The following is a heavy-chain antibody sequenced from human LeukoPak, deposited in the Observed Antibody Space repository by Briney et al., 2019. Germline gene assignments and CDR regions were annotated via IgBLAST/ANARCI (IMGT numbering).Heavy chain of an antibody. Sequence: SVKVSCKASGGTFSSYAISWVRQAPGQGLEWMGGIIPIFGTANYAQKFQGRVTITADESTSTAYMELSSLRSEDTAVYYCARGLRPTYCSSTSCYHYYYYMDVWGKGTTVTISS. CDR3: ARGLRPTYCSSTSCYHYYYYMDV. J-gene: IGHJ6*03. D-gene: IGHD2-2*01. V-gene: IGHV1-69*01. CDR1: GGTFSSYA. CDR2: IIPIFGTA.